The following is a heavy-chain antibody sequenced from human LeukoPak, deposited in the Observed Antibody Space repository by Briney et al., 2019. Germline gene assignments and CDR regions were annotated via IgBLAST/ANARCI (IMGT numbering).Heavy chain of an antibody. CDR2: IHYSGST. J-gene: IGHJ4*02. CDR1: GGSISSYY. D-gene: IGHD3-22*01. CDR3: ARIYYDSSGYFDY. V-gene: IGHV4-59*01. Sequence: PSETLSLTCTVSGGSISSYYWSWIRQPPGKGLEWIGYIHYSGSTSYNPSLKSRVTISIDMSKNQFSLKLSSVTAADTAVYYCARIYYDSSGYFDYWGQGTLVTVSS.